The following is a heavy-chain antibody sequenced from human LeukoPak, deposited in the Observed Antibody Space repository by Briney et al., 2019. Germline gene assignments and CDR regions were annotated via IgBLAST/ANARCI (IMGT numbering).Heavy chain of an antibody. CDR3: AKDAQRGFDYSNSLEY. CDR1: GFTYSHYG. J-gene: IGHJ4*02. V-gene: IGHV3-33*06. D-gene: IGHD4-11*01. CDR2: IWSDATEK. Sequence: TGGSLRLSCAASGFTYSHYGMHWVRQAPGKGLEWVAVIWSDATEKYYGDAVKGRFTISRDNSRNTLYLQMNSLRVEDTAVYSCAKDAQRGFDYSNSLEYWGQGTLVTVSS.